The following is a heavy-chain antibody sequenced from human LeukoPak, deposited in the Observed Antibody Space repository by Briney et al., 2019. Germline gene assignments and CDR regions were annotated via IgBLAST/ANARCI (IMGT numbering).Heavy chain of an antibody. CDR2: INHSGST. V-gene: IGHV4-38-2*02. D-gene: IGHD3-9*01. CDR3: ARRGSYYDILTGLSRAFDI. J-gene: IGHJ3*02. Sequence: SETLSLTCTVSGYSISSGYYWGWIRQPPGKGLEWIGEINHSGSTNYNPSLKSRVTISVDTSKNQFSLKLSSVTAADTAVYYCARRGSYYDILTGLSRAFDIWGQGTMVTVSS. CDR1: GYSISSGYY.